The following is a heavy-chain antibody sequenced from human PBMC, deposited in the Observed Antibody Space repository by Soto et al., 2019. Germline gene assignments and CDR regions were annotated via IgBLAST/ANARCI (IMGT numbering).Heavy chain of an antibody. CDR1: GFSLSNARMG. D-gene: IGHD3-22*01. J-gene: IGHJ6*02. CDR3: ARNKWLLEDYYYYYGMDV. V-gene: IGHV2-26*01. Sequence: QVTLKESGPVLVKPTETLTLTCTVSGFSLSNARMGVSWIRQPPGKALEWLAHIFSNDEKSYSTSLKSRLTISKDTSKSQVVLTMTNMDPVDTATYYCARNKWLLEDYYYYYGMDVWGQGTTVTVSS. CDR2: IFSNDEK.